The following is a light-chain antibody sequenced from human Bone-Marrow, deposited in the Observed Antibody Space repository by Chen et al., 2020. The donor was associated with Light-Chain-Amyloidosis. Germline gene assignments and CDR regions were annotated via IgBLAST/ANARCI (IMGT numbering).Light chain of an antibody. CDR3: SSDTITNTLV. Sequence: QSALPQPASVSGSPGQSIPISCTRTSSDVGGDNHVSWYQQHPDKAPKLMIYEVTNRPSWVPDRFSGSKSDNTASLTISGLQTEDEADYFCSSDTITNTLVFGSGTRVTVL. CDR2: EVT. V-gene: IGLV2-14*01. J-gene: IGLJ1*01. CDR1: SSDVGGDNH.